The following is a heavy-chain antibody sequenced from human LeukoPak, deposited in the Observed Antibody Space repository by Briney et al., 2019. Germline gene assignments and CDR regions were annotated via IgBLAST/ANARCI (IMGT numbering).Heavy chain of an antibody. Sequence: PSQTLSLTCTVSGGSIRSDDYSWSWIRQPPGKGLEWIGYIFYTGNTHYNPSLQSRVTFSVDTSKNQFSLKLSSVTAADTAVYFCATVVVVAATNYYYYATDVWGQGTTVTVSS. D-gene: IGHD2-15*01. V-gene: IGHV4-30-4*01. J-gene: IGHJ6*02. CDR2: IFYTGNT. CDR3: ATVVVVAATNYYYYATDV. CDR1: GGSIRSDDYS.